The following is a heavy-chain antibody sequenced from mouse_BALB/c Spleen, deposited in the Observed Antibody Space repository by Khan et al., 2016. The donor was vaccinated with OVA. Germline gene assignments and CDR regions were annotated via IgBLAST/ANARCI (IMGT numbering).Heavy chain of an antibody. Sequence: VQLQESGPGLVEPSQSLSITCTVSGFSLTSYGVHWVRQPPGKGLEWLGVIWAGGSTTYYSAPISSLSISKDNSKSQVFLNMNSLPSDDTAMYYCARLEDKWGQGTTLTVSS. CDR3: ARLEDK. CDR2: IWAGGST. V-gene: IGHV2-9*02. CDR1: GFSLTSYG. J-gene: IGHJ2*01.